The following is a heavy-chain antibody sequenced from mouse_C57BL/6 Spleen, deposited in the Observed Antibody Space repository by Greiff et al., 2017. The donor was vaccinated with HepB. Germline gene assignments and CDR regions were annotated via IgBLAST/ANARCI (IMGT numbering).Heavy chain of an antibody. CDR2: IDPENGDT. CDR1: GFNIKDDY. J-gene: IGHJ2*01. Sequence: EVQLQQSGAELVRPGASVKLSCTASGFNIKDDYMHWVKQRPEQGLEWIGWIDPENGDTEYAPKFQGKATITAATSSNTAYLQLSSLTSEDTAVYYCTPPYGNPDYWGRGTTLTVSS. CDR3: TPPYGNPDY. V-gene: IGHV14-4*01. D-gene: IGHD2-1*01.